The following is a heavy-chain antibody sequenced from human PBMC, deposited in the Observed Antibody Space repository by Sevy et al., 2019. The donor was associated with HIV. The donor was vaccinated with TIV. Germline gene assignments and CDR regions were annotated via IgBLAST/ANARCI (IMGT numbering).Heavy chain of an antibody. D-gene: IGHD6-13*01. CDR1: GFTFSSYS. V-gene: IGHV3-48*01. CDR3: ARDPEQLVGNYFDY. CDR2: ISASSNTK. J-gene: IGHJ4*02. Sequence: GGSLRLSCAASGFTFSSYSMNWVRQAPGKGLEWVSYISASSNTKYYSDSVKGRFTISRDNAKNSLYLQMNSLRAEDTAVYYCARDPEQLVGNYFDYWGQGTPVTVSS.